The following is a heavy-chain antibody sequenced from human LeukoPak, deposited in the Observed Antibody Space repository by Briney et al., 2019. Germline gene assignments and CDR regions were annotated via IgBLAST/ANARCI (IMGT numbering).Heavy chain of an antibody. CDR2: IHNSGRT. CDR3: ARHGTISSESYFDY. V-gene: IGHV4-59*08. J-gene: IGHJ4*02. D-gene: IGHD1-14*01. Sequence: SSETLSLTCSVSGGSVSSYYWSWIRQSPGKGLEWIGYIHNSGRTNYNPSLKSRVTGFVDTSKNQVSLRLSSVTAADTAVYYCARHGTISSESYFDYWGLGALVTVSS. CDR1: GGSVSSYY.